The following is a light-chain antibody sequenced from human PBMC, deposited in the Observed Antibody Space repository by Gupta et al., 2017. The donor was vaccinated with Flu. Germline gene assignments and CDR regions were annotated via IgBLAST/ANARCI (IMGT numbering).Light chain of an antibody. V-gene: IGKV4-1*01. Sequence: INCKSSRSVLYNSNNKNYLAWYQQKPRQPPKLLIYWASTRESGVPDRFSGGGSGTDFTLTISSLQTEDVAIYYCQQYYNWWSFGQGTKVGIK. CDR1: RSVLYNSNNKNY. CDR2: WAS. CDR3: QQYYNWWS. J-gene: IGKJ1*01.